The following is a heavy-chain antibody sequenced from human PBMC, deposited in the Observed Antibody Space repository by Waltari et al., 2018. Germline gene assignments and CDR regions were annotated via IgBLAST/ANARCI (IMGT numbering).Heavy chain of an antibody. CDR2: IYYSGST. CDR1: GGSISSPY. V-gene: IGHV4-59*11. J-gene: IGHJ1*01. Sequence: QVQLQESGPGLVKPSETLSLTCTVSGGSISSPYWSWIRQPPGKGLEWIGYIYYSGSTNYNPSLKSRVTISVDTSKNQFSLKLSSVTAADTAVYYCARERLGYFQHWGQGTLVTVSS. CDR3: ARERLGYFQH. D-gene: IGHD6-6*01.